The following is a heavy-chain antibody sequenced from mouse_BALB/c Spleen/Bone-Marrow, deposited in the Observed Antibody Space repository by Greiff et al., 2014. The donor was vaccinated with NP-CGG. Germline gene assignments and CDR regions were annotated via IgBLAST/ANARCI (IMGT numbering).Heavy chain of an antibody. Sequence: VQLQQSGPELVKPGASMKISCKASGYSFAGYTMNWVKQSHGKNLEWIGLINPYNGGSSYNQKFKGKATLTVDKSSSTAYMELLSLTSEDSAVYYCAREGYGSSYGFAYWSQGTLVTVSA. CDR2: INPYNGGS. CDR1: GYSFAGYT. V-gene: IGHV1-18*01. J-gene: IGHJ3*01. D-gene: IGHD1-1*01. CDR3: AREGYGSSYGFAY.